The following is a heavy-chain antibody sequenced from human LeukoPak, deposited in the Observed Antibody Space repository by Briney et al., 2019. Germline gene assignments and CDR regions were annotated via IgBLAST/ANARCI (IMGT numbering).Heavy chain of an antibody. D-gene: IGHD1-1*01. CDR2: ISWNSGSI. CDR3: AKDIRGTYYYYMDV. CDR1: GFTFDDYA. J-gene: IGHJ6*03. Sequence: GGSLRLSCAASGFTFDDYAMHWVRHAPGKGLEWVSGISWNSGSIGYADSVKGRFTISRDNAKNSLYLQMNSLRAEDTALYYCAKDIRGTYYYYMDVWGKGTTVTVSS. V-gene: IGHV3-9*01.